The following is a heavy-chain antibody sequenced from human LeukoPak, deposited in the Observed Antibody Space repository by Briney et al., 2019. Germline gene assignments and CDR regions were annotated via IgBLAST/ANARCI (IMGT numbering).Heavy chain of an antibody. CDR2: ISAYNGNT. V-gene: IGHV1-18*01. Sequence: ASVKVSCKASGYTFTSYGISWVRQAPGQGLEWMGWISAYNGNTNYAQKLQGRVTMTTDTSTSTAYMELRSLRSDGTAVYYCARVSTSWYSYYYGMDVWGQGTTVTVSS. J-gene: IGHJ6*02. CDR3: ARVSTSWYSYYYGMDV. D-gene: IGHD6-13*01. CDR1: GYTFTSYG.